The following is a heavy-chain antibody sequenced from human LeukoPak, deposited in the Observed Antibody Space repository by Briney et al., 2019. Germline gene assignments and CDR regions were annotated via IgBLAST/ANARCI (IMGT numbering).Heavy chain of an antibody. D-gene: IGHD3-22*01. V-gene: IGHV3-48*01. J-gene: IGHJ4*02. CDR3: ARGAYYYED. Sequence: GGSLRLSCAASGFTFSSHSMNWVRQAPGKGLEWVSYISSSSSTIYYADSVKGRFTISRDNAKNSLYLQMNSLRAEDTAVYYCARGAYYYEDWGQGTLVTLSS. CDR1: GFTFSSHS. CDR2: ISSSSSTI.